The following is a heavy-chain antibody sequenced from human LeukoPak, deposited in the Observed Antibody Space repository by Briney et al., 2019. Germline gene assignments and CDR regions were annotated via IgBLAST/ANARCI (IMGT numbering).Heavy chain of an antibody. CDR1: EFSVGSNY. J-gene: IGHJ4*02. CDR3: ARVPASY. Sequence: GGSLRLSCAASEFSVGSNYMTWVRQAPGKGLEWVSYISSSSSTIYYADSVKGRFTISRDNAKNSLYLQMNSLRAEDTAVYYCARVPASYWGQGTLVTVSS. CDR2: ISSSSSTI. V-gene: IGHV3-48*01.